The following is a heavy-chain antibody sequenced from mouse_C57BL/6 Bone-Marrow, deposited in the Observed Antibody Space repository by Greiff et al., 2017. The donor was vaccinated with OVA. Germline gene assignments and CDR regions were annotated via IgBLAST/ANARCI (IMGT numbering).Heavy chain of an antibody. CDR1: GYSITSGYD. V-gene: IGHV3-1*01. J-gene: IGHJ2*01. D-gene: IGHD1-1*01. CDR3: ARELRFYYFDY. Sequence: EVQLQQSGPGMVKPSQSLSLTCTVTGYSITSGYDWHWIRHFPGNKLEWMGYISYSGSNNYNPSLKSRISITHDTSKNHFFLKLNSVTTEDTATYYCARELRFYYFDYWGQGTTLTVSS. CDR2: ISYSGSN.